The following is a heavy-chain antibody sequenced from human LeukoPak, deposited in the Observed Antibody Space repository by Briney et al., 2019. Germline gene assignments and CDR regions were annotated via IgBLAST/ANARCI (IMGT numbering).Heavy chain of an antibody. CDR1: GFTFSSYD. CDR3: ARAGYGYLYFDL. V-gene: IGHV3-13*01. D-gene: IGHD5-18*01. CDR2: IGTAGDT. Sequence: GGSLRLSCAASGFTFSSYDMHWVRQATGKGLEWVSAIGTAGDTYYPGSVKGRFTISRENAKNSLYLQMNSLRAGDTAVHYCARAGYGYLYFDLWGRGTLVTVSS. J-gene: IGHJ2*01.